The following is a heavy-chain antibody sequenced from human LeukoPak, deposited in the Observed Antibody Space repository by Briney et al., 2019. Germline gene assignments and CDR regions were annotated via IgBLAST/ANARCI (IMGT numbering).Heavy chain of an antibody. J-gene: IGHJ4*02. Sequence: GGSLRLSCAASGFTVSSYAMSWVRQAPGKGLEWVSTISGSGAGTYYADSVKGRFTISRDNSKNTLYLQMNSLRAEDTAVYYCAKEARRGYYDSSGYCFDYWGQGTLVTVSS. V-gene: IGHV3-23*01. CDR2: ISGSGAGT. D-gene: IGHD3-22*01. CDR1: GFTVSSYA. CDR3: AKEARRGYYDSSGYCFDY.